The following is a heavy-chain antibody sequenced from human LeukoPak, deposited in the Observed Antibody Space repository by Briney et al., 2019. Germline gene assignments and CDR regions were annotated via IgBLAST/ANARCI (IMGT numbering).Heavy chain of an antibody. CDR2: IYYSGST. V-gene: IGHV4-59*01. J-gene: IGHJ5*02. D-gene: IGHD3-22*01. Sequence: SETLSLTCTVSGGSISSYYWSWIRQPPGKGLEWIGYIYYSGSTNYNPSLKSRVTISVDTSKNQFSLKLSSVTAADTAVYYCASSPYYYDSSGPWGQGTLVTVSS. CDR3: ASSPYYYDSSGP. CDR1: GGSISSYY.